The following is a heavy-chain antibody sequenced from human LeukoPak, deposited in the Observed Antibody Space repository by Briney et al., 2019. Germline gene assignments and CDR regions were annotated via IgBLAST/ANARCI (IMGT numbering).Heavy chain of an antibody. V-gene: IGHV4-4*07. D-gene: IGHD3-9*01. CDR2: VSDTGRA. J-gene: IGHJ4*02. CDR1: IGSLNTYF. Sequence: SESLSLTCTVSIGSLNTYFWTWVRQPAGKGLEWIGRVSDTGRAYYNPSLESRVTISLDTSKNQFSLKVTSVTAADTAVYYCARGKEMTRTSGYYSFDFWGQGTLVSVSS. CDR3: ARGKEMTRTSGYYSFDF.